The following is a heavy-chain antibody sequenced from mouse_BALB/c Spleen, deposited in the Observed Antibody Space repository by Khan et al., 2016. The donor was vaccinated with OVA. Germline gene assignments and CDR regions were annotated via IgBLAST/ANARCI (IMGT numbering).Heavy chain of an antibody. V-gene: IGHV2-6-1*01. CDR1: GFSLTNYG. Sequence: VQLQESGPGLVAPSQSLSITCTISGFSLTNYGVHWVRQPPGKGLEWLVVIWSDGTTTYDSALKSRLTISKDNSKSQVFLKMDSLQTDDTAMYYCARQPYFHYYVMDYWGQGTSGTVSS. CDR2: IWSDGTT. CDR3: ARQPYFHYYVMDY. J-gene: IGHJ4*01. D-gene: IGHD2-10*01.